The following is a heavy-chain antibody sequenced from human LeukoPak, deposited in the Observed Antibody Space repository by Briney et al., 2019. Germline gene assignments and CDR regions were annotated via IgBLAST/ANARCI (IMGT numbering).Heavy chain of an antibody. Sequence: GESLKISCKGSGYSFTSYWIGWVRQMPGKGLEWMGIIYPGDSDTRYSPSFQGQVTISADKSISTAYLQWSSLKASDTAMYYCARQLMVYAIIGWFDPWGQGTLVTVSS. CDR1: GYSFTSYW. CDR3: ARQLMVYAIIGWFDP. J-gene: IGHJ5*02. D-gene: IGHD2-8*01. V-gene: IGHV5-51*01. CDR2: IYPGDSDT.